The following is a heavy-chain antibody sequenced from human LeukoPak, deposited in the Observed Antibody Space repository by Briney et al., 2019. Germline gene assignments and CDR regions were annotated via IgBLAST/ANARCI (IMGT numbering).Heavy chain of an antibody. CDR1: GGSISSYY. V-gene: IGHV4-4*07. J-gene: IGHJ6*03. Sequence: SETLSLTCTVSGGSISSYYWSWIRQPAAKGLEWIGRIYTSGSTNYHPSLKSRATMSVDTSKHQFCLKLSSVTAADTAVYYCARDHGSGRYFGVPYYYYMDVWGKGTTVTVSS. D-gene: IGHD3-10*01. CDR3: ARDHGSGRYFGVPYYYYMDV. CDR2: IYTSGST.